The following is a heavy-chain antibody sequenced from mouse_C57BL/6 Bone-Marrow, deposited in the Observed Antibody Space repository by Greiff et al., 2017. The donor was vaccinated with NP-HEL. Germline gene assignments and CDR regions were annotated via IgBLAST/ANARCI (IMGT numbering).Heavy chain of an antibody. CDR2: IRNKANGYTT. J-gene: IGHJ3*01. V-gene: IGHV7-3*01. Sequence: EVNLVESGGGLVQPGGSLSLSCAASGFTFTDYYMSWVRQPPGKALEWLGFIRNKANGYTTEYSASVKGRFTISRDNSQSILYLQMNALRAEDSATYYCARHMVTTPFAYWGQGTLVTVSA. CDR1: GFTFTDYY. CDR3: ARHMVTTPFAY. D-gene: IGHD2-2*01.